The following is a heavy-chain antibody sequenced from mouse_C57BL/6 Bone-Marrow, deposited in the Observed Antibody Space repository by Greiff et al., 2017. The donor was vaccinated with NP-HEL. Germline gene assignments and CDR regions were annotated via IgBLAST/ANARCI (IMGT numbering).Heavy chain of an antibody. D-gene: IGHD1-1*01. CDR1: GFTFSSYA. CDR2: ISDGGSYT. Sequence: EVQLVESGGGLVKPGGSLKLSCAASGFTFSSYAMSWVRQTPDKRLEWVATISDGGSYTYYPDNVKGRFTISSDNAKNNLYLQMSHLKSEDTAMDDGAGDCYGKGYCDYGGQGTALTVSA. CDR3: AGDCYGKGYCDY. V-gene: IGHV5-4*01. J-gene: IGHJ2*01.